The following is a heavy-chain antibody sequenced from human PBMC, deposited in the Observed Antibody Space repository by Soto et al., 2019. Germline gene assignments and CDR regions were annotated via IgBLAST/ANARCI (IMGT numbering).Heavy chain of an antibody. CDR1: GGSISSYS. CDR2: IYHSEST. Sequence: PETLSLTCTVSGGSISSYSWNWIRQPPGKGLKWIGYIYHSESTLYKPSLKSRVTISVDKSKNQFSLKLTSVTAADTAVYYCARDQREGNWFDPWGQGTLVTVSS. V-gene: IGHV4-59*12. CDR3: ARDQREGNWFDP. J-gene: IGHJ5*02.